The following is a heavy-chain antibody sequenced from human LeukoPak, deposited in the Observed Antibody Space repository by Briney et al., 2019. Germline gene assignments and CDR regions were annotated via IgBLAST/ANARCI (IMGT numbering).Heavy chain of an antibody. Sequence: PGGSLRLSCAASGFSFSSYAMSWVRQAPGKGLEWVSAISGSGGSTYYADSVKGRFTISRDNSKNTLYLQMNSLRAEDTAVYYCARVVVPAATYDYWGQGTLVTVSS. CDR1: GFSFSSYA. CDR2: ISGSGGST. J-gene: IGHJ4*02. D-gene: IGHD2-2*01. V-gene: IGHV3-23*01. CDR3: ARVVVPAATYDY.